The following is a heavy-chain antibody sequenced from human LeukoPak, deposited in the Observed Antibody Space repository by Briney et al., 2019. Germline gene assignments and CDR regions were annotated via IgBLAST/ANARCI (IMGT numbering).Heavy chain of an antibody. J-gene: IGHJ6*03. CDR1: GGSISSSSYY. Sequence: SETLSLTCTVSGGSISSSSYYWGWIRQPPGKGLEWIGSIYYSGSTYYNPSPKSRVTISVDTSKNQFSLKLSSVTAADTAVYYCAREIYCSSTSCYQVYYYYMDVWGKGTTVTVSS. CDR2: IYYSGST. D-gene: IGHD2-2*01. V-gene: IGHV4-39*07. CDR3: AREIYCSSTSCYQVYYYYMDV.